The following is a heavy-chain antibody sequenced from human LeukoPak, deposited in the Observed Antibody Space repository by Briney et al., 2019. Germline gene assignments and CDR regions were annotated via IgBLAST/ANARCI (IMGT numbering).Heavy chain of an antibody. J-gene: IGHJ4*02. Sequence: GGSLRLSCAASGFTVSRNYMSWVRHAPGKGLEGGSVIYTGDSTYYTDSVKSRFTISKDNSKNTLYLQMNSLRGEDPAVYYCAREAQWTRLLDYWGQGTLVTVSS. V-gene: IGHV3-66*01. CDR1: GFTVSRNY. D-gene: IGHD6-19*01. CDR3: AREAQWTRLLDY. CDR2: IYTGDST.